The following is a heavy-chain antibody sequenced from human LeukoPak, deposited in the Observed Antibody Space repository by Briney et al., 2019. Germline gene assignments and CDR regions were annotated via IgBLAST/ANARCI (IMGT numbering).Heavy chain of an antibody. V-gene: IGHV3-74*01. CDR2: INSDESST. Sequence: PGGSLRLSCAASGFSFSSYWMHWVRQPPGKGLVWVSRINSDESSTYYADSAKGRFTISRDNAKNTLYLQMDSLRAEDTAVYYCAKVGGPFDYWGQGTLVTVSS. J-gene: IGHJ4*02. CDR3: AKVGGPFDY. CDR1: GFSFSSYW. D-gene: IGHD3-16*01.